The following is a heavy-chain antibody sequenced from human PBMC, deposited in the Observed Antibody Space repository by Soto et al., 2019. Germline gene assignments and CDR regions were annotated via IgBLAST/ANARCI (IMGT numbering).Heavy chain of an antibody. Sequence: PSYTPALTCAVCGGSISGSGFAGCWIRQPPGKGLEWIGYILHTGGTQYNPSLKSRVSMSVDKSKNQFSLHLTSVTAADTALYYCAQIQFGEGFDYWGQGALVTVSS. D-gene: IGHD3-10*01. CDR3: AQIQFGEGFDY. J-gene: IGHJ4*02. CDR2: ILHTGGT. V-gene: IGHV4-30-2*01. CDR1: GGSISGSGFA.